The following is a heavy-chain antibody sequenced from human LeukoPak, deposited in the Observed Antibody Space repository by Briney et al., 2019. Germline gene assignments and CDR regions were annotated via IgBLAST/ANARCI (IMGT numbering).Heavy chain of an antibody. CDR3: ARDYYDSSGYYGEGDY. Sequence: GGSLRLSCAASGFTFSGYSMSWVRQAPGKGPEWVSTISGSGDATYYADSVEGRFTISRDNSKNTLYVQMNSLRAEDTAVYYCARDYYDSSGYYGEGDYWGQGTLVTVSS. CDR2: ISGSGDAT. V-gene: IGHV3-23*01. CDR1: GFTFSGYS. J-gene: IGHJ4*02. D-gene: IGHD3-22*01.